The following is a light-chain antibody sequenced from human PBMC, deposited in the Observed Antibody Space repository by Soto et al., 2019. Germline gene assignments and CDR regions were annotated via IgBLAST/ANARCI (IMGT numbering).Light chain of an antibody. V-gene: IGKV4-1*01. CDR1: QSVLQSSSNKNF. J-gene: IGKJ2*01. CDR2: WAS. CDR3: QQYYNPPYX. Sequence: DIVMTQSPDSLAVSLGERATINCKSSQSVLQSSSNKNFLDWYQQKPGQPPKLLIYWASTRESGVPDRFSGSGSATTFTLTISGLQAEDVAVYYCQQYYNPPYXXXXGXXXEIK.